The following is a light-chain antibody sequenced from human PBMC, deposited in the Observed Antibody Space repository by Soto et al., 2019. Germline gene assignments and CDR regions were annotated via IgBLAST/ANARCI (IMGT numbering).Light chain of an antibody. J-gene: IGKJ1*01. V-gene: IGKV3-20*01. CDR1: QSVASRN. CDR2: GAS. Sequence: EIVLTQSPGPLSLSTGERATLSCRASQSVASRNLAWYQQKSGQAPRLLIYGASSRAIHTPDRFSGSGSGTECTLTVSGLEPEDFAVYYCQHFGNALWTFGQGTKVDIK. CDR3: QHFGNALWT.